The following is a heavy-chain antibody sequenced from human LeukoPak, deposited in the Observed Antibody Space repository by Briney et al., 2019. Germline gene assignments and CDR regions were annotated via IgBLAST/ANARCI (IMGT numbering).Heavy chain of an antibody. D-gene: IGHD3-10*01. Sequence: GGSLRLSCAASGFTFSSYWMHWVRHAPGKGLLWLSRIYTDVSTTIYADSVRGRFTISRDNAGNTLYLQMNSLRPDDTAVYYCARAYRGGAFDIWGQGTMVTVSS. J-gene: IGHJ3*02. CDR3: ARAYRGGAFDI. CDR2: IYTDVSTT. V-gene: IGHV3-74*01. CDR1: GFTFSSYW.